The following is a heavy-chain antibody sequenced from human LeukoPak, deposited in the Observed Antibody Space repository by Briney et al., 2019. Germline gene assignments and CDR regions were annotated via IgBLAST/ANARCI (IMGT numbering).Heavy chain of an antibody. J-gene: IGHJ3*02. Sequence: PGGSLRLSCAASGFTFSSYWMYWVRQAPGKGLEWVANINQDGSEKNYVDSLKGRFTISRDNAKNSLYLQMNSLRAEDTALYYCARQTAAATVHAFHIWGQGTVVTVSS. V-gene: IGHV3-7*01. CDR2: INQDGSEK. D-gene: IGHD6-13*01. CDR3: ARQTAAATVHAFHI. CDR1: GFTFSSYW.